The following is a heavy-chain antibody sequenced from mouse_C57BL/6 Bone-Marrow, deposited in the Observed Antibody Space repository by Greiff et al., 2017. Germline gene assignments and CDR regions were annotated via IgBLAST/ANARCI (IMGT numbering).Heavy chain of an antibody. D-gene: IGHD1-1*01. J-gene: IGHJ4*01. CDR1: GYTFTDYN. CDR2: INPNNGGT. Sequence: VQLQQSGAELARPGASVKMSCKASGYTFTDYNMHWVKQSHGKSLEWIGYINPNNGGTSYNQKFKGKATLTVNKSSSTAYMELRSLTSEDSAVYYCARYYYGSSYDAMDYWGQGTSVTVSS. CDR3: ARYYYGSSYDAMDY. V-gene: IGHV1-22*01.